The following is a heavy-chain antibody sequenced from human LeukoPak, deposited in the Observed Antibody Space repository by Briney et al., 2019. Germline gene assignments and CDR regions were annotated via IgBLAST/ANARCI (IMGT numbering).Heavy chain of an antibody. CDR3: ARGAHGTIFGVVKPYYYYYMDV. CDR2: LYYSGTT. Sequence: SETLSLTCTVSGDSISNGNYYWGWIRQPPGRGLEWIGSLYYSGTTYYSPSLESRVTISVDTSKNQFSLKLSSVTAADTAVYYCARGAHGTIFGVVKPYYYYYMDVWGKGTTVTVSS. D-gene: IGHD3-3*01. J-gene: IGHJ6*03. V-gene: IGHV4-39*07. CDR1: GDSISNGNYY.